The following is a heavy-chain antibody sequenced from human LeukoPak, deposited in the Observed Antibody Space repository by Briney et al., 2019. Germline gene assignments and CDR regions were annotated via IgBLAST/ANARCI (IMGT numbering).Heavy chain of an antibody. D-gene: IGHD3-3*01. CDR1: GFTFSSYA. V-gene: IGHV3-23*01. J-gene: IGHJ5*02. Sequence: GGSLRLSCAASGFTFSSYAMSWVRQAPGKGLEWVSAINGSGGSTYYADSVKGRFTISRDNSKNTLYLQMNSLRAEGTAVYYCAKVVDVIRCLSWFDPWGQGTLVTVSS. CDR2: INGSGGST. CDR3: AKVVDVIRCLSWFDP.